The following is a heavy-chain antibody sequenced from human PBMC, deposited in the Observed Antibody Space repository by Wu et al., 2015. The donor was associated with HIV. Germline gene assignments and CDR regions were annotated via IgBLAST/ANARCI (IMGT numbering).Heavy chain of an antibody. CDR1: GYTFTGYY. CDR2: INPNSGGT. CDR3: VSSAGTSYYFDY. V-gene: IGHV1-2*02. J-gene: IGHJ4*02. D-gene: IGHD2-2*01. Sequence: QVQLVQSGAEVKKPGASVKVSCKASGYTFTGYYMHWVRQAPGQGLEWMGWINPNSGGTNYAQQFQGRVTMTRDTSISTAYMELSRLRSDDTAVYYCVSSAGTSYYFDYWGRGNPGHRLL.